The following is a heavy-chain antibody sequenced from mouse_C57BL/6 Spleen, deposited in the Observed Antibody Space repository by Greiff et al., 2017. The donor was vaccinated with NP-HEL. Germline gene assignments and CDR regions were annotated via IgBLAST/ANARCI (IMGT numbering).Heavy chain of an antibody. J-gene: IGHJ3*01. Sequence: VQLQQSGAELVKPGASVKLSCKASGYTFTEYTIHWVKQRSGQGLEWIGWFYPGSGSIKYNEKFKDKATLTADKSSSTVYMELSRLTSEDSAVYFCARHEDERDYYGSSPFAYWGQGTLVTVSA. D-gene: IGHD1-1*01. V-gene: IGHV1-62-2*01. CDR1: GYTFTEYT. CDR3: ARHEDERDYYGSSPFAY. CDR2: FYPGSGSI.